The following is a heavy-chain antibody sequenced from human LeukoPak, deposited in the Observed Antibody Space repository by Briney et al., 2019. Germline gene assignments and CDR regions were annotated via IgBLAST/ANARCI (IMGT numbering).Heavy chain of an antibody. J-gene: IGHJ6*03. CDR1: GYSFTSYW. V-gene: IGHV5-51*01. CDR3: ARLHSYYYYYMDV. CDR2: IYPGDSDT. Sequence: GESLKISCKGSGYSFTSYWIGWVRQIPGEGLEWMGIIYPGDSDTRYSPSFQGQVTISADKSISTAYLQWSSLKASDTAMYYCARLHSYYYYYMDVWGKGTTVTVSS.